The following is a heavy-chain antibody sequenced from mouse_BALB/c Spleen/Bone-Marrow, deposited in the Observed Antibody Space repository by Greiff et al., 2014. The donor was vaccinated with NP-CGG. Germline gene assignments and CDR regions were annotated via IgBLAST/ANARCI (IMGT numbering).Heavy chain of an antibody. CDR1: GFNIKDTY. D-gene: IGHD1-3*01. Sequence: VQLKESGAELVKPGASVKLSCSASGFNIKDTYMHWVKQRPEQGLEWIGRIGPANGNTKYDPKFQDKATITADTSSNTVDLQLSSLTFEDTAVYYCARQEFAIYWYFDVWGAGTTVTVSS. J-gene: IGHJ1*01. CDR2: IGPANGNT. V-gene: IGHV14-3*02. CDR3: ARQEFAIYWYFDV.